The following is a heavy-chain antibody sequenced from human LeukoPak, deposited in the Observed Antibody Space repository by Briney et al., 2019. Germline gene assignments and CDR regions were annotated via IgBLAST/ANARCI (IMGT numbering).Heavy chain of an antibody. Sequence: GGSLRLSCAASGFTFSSYWMSWVRQAPGKGLEWVAVMSYEGTNRYYADSVKGRFTISRDNSKNTLYLLMNSLRAEDTAVYYCAKDVERLDYFDYWGQGTLVTVSS. J-gene: IGHJ4*02. V-gene: IGHV3-30*18. CDR2: MSYEGTNR. CDR3: AKDVERLDYFDY. CDR1: GFTFSSYW. D-gene: IGHD3-9*01.